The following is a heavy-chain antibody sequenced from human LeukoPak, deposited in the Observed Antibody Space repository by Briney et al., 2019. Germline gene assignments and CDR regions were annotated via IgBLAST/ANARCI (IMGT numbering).Heavy chain of an antibody. J-gene: IGHJ5*02. CDR3: ASGRPYDFWSGSPFDP. CDR2: IIPIFGTA. Sequence: SVKVSCKASGGTFSSYAISWVRQAPGQGLEWMGGIIPIFGTANYAQKFQGRVTITADESTSTAYMELSSLRSEDTAAYYCASGRPYDFWSGSPFDPWGQGTLVTVSS. CDR1: GGTFSSYA. V-gene: IGHV1-69*13. D-gene: IGHD3-3*01.